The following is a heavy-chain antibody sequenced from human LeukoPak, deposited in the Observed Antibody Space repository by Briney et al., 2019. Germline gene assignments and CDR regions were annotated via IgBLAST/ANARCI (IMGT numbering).Heavy chain of an antibody. CDR1: GFTFKHYG. J-gene: IGHJ5*02. Sequence: GRSLRLSCGAPGFTFKHYGMHWVRQAPGKGLEWVAVIWYDGSNTFYADSVKGRFTISRDNSNNTLYLQVNSLRAEDTAVYYCARDLYGGNSASWVDLWGQGTLVTVSS. CDR3: ARDLYGGNSASWVDL. CDR2: IWYDGSNT. D-gene: IGHD4-23*01. V-gene: IGHV3-33*01.